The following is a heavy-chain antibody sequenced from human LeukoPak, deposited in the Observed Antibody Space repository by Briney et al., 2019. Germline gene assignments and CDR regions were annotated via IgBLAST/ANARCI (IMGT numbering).Heavy chain of an antibody. J-gene: IGHJ4*02. CDR2: IYHAGST. CDR3: ARGYNSGWYAY. Sequence: SETLSLTCTVSGYSISRGYYWGWIRQSPGKGLEWIGSIYHAGSTFHNPSLKSRVTISVDTSKNQFSLKVNSVTAADTAVYYCARGYNSGWYAYWGQGTLVTVSS. V-gene: IGHV4-38-2*02. D-gene: IGHD6-19*01. CDR1: GYSISRGYY.